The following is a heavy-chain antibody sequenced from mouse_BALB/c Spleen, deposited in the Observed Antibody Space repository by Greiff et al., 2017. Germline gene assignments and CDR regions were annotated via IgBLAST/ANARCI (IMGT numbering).Heavy chain of an antibody. V-gene: IGHV5-12-1*01. CDR3: ARRNWDGYFDY. J-gene: IGHJ2*01. D-gene: IGHD4-1*01. Sequence: EVKLMESGGGLVKPGGSLKLSCAASGFAFSSYDMSWVRQTPEKRLEWVAYISSGGGSTYYPDTVKGRFTISRDNAKNTLYLQMSSLKSEDTAMYYCARRNWDGYFDYWGQGTTLTVSS. CDR2: ISSGGGST. CDR1: GFAFSSYD.